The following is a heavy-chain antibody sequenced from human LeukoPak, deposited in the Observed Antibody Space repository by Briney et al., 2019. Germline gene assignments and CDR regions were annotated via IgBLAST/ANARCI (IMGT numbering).Heavy chain of an antibody. CDR2: VNPYNGNT. CDR1: GYTFTDYD. Sequence: GASVKVSCKTSGYTFTDYDITWVRQAPGQGLEWMGRVNPYNGNTYYSQRFQDRVTITKDTSTGTAYMDLRNLRTDDTAMYYCARNGRVRRVVKDLFEYWGQGTLVAVSS. V-gene: IGHV1-18*01. D-gene: IGHD3-10*01. CDR3: ARNGRVRRVVKDLFEY. J-gene: IGHJ4*02.